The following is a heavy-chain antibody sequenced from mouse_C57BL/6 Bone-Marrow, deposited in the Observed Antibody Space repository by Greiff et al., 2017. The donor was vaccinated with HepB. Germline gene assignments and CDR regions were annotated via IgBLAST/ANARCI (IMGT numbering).Heavy chain of an antibody. Sequence: QVHVKQPGAELVKPGASVKMSCKASGYTFTSYWMTWVKQRPGQGLEWIGDIYPGSGSTNYNEKFKSKATLTVDTSSSTAYMQLSSLTSEDSAVYYCAAYYGSSYGYFDVWGTGTTVTVSS. CDR1: GYTFTSYW. CDR2: IYPGSGST. D-gene: IGHD1-1*01. CDR3: AAYYGSSYGYFDV. V-gene: IGHV1-55*01. J-gene: IGHJ1*03.